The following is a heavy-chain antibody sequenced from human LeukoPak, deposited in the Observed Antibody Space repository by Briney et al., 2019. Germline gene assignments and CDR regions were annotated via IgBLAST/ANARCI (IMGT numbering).Heavy chain of an antibody. CDR2: ISYHGRNK. D-gene: IGHD3-10*01. CDR3: AKGDGYSGSGSEKRGLDY. J-gene: IGHJ4*02. Sequence: GGSLRLSCAASRFIFSSYDMHWVRQAPGKGLEWVAAISYHGRNKYYADSVKGRFTISRDNSENTLYLQMNSLRPEDTAVYYCAKGDGYSGSGSEKRGLDYWGQGTLVAVAS. V-gene: IGHV3-30*18. CDR1: RFIFSSYD.